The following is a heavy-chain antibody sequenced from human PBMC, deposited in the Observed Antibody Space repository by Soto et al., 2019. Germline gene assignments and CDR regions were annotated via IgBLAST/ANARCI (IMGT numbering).Heavy chain of an antibody. J-gene: IGHJ6*02. Sequence: GGSLRLSCAASGLIFSSYAMSWVRQAPGKGLEWVSGISGSGGSTYYADSVKGRFTISRDNSKNTLYLQMNSLRAEDTAVYYCAKDQVAVAGNVRYYYYGMDVWGQGTTVTVSS. V-gene: IGHV3-23*01. CDR1: GLIFSSYA. D-gene: IGHD6-19*01. CDR2: ISGSGGST. CDR3: AKDQVAVAGNVRYYYYGMDV.